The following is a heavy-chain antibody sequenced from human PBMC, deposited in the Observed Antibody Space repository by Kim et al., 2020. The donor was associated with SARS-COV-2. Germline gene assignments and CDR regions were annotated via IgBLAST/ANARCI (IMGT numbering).Heavy chain of an antibody. J-gene: IGHJ6*02. V-gene: IGHV3-21*01. CDR1: GFTFSSYS. CDR3: ARDRQRGYYPVTHYYGMDV. Sequence: GGSLRLSCAASGFTFSSYSMNWVRQAPGKGLEWVSSISSSSSYIYYADSVKGRFTISRDNAKNSLYLQMNSLRAEDTAVYYCARDRQRGYYPVTHYYGMDVWGQRTTVTVSS. D-gene: IGHD5-18*01. CDR2: ISSSSSYI.